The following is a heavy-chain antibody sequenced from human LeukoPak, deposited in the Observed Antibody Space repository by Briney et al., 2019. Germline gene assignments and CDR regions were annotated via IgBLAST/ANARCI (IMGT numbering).Heavy chain of an antibody. J-gene: IGHJ4*02. Sequence: PGASVTVSCKASGYTFTSYDINWVRQATGQGLEWMGWMNPNSSNTGYAQKVQGRVTMTRNTSINTAYMELSSLRSEDTAVYYCARAHDCWSGSNTYWGQGTLVTVSS. V-gene: IGHV1-8*01. CDR1: GYTFTSYD. CDR3: ARAHDCWSGSNTY. D-gene: IGHD3-3*01. CDR2: MNPNSSNT.